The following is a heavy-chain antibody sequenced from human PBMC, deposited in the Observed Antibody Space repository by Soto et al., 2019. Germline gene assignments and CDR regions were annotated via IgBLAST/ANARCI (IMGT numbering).Heavy chain of an antibody. CDR2: IYSGGST. Sequence: EVQLVESGGGLIQPGGSLRLSCAVSGFTVSSNYMSWVSQAPGKGLEWVSVIYSGGSTYYADSVKGRFTISRDNSKSTLYLQMNSLRAEDTAVYYCARHITMDPLLVYWGQGTLVTVSS. V-gene: IGHV3-53*01. CDR3: ARHITMDPLLVY. D-gene: IGHD3-10*01. J-gene: IGHJ4*02. CDR1: GFTVSSNY.